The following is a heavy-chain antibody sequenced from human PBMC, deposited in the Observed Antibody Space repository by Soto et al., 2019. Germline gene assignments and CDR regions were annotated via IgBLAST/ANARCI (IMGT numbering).Heavy chain of an antibody. CDR1: GGSISSYY. V-gene: IGHV4-4*07. D-gene: IGHD1-7*01. CDR3: ARDRDWNYGYGDAFDI. J-gene: IGHJ3*02. CDR2: IYTSGST. Sequence: SETLSLTCTVSGGSISSYYCIWSRQPSLKGLEWIGRIYTSGSTNYNPSLKSRVTMSVDTSKNQFSLKLSSVTAADTAVYYCARDRDWNYGYGDAFDIWGQGTMVTVSS.